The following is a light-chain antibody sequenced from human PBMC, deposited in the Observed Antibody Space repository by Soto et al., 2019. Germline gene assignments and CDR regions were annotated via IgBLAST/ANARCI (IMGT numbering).Light chain of an antibody. CDR2: DVS. Sequence: QSALPQPASVSGSPGQSIPISCTGTSSDVGGYNYVSWYQQHPGKAPKLMIYDVSNRPSGVSNRFSGSKSGNTASLTISGLQAEDEADYYCSSYTSSSTWVFGGGTQRTVL. CDR3: SSYTSSSTWV. V-gene: IGLV2-14*01. J-gene: IGLJ3*02. CDR1: SSDVGGYNY.